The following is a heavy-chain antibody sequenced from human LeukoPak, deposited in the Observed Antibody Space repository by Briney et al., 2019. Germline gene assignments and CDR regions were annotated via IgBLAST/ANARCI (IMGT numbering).Heavy chain of an antibody. Sequence: GGSLRLSCAASGFTFSSFAMHWVRQAPGKGLVWVSRINSDGSSTSYADSVKGRFTISRDNAKNTLYLQMNSLRAEDTAVYYCARDGDSSSWYTIYYYGMDVWGQGTTVTVSS. CDR3: ARDGDSSSWYTIYYYGMDV. CDR1: GFTFSSFA. CDR2: INSDGSST. J-gene: IGHJ6*02. D-gene: IGHD6-13*01. V-gene: IGHV3-74*01.